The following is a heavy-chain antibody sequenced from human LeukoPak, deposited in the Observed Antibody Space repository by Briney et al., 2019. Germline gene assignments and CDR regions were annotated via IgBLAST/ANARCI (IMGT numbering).Heavy chain of an antibody. V-gene: IGHV3-66*01. Sequence: GGSLRLSCAASGFTVSSNYMNWVRQAPGKGLEWVSVIYSGGSTYYADSVKGRFTISRDNSKNTLFLQMNSLRAEDTAVYYCARALLRLGYFDYWGQGTLVTVSS. J-gene: IGHJ4*02. CDR2: IYSGGST. CDR1: GFTVSSNY. CDR3: ARALLRLGYFDY. D-gene: IGHD3-16*01.